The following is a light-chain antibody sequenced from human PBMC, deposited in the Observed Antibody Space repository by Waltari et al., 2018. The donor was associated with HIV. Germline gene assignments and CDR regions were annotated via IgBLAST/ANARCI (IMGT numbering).Light chain of an antibody. Sequence: DIQMTQSPSTLSASVGDRVTITCRAGQTISNLLAWYQQKPGKAPKLLIYEASTLDSGVPLRFSGSVSGTEFTLTISGLQPDDFATYYCQQFLTYPTFGQGTKLEIK. CDR2: EAS. CDR1: QTISNL. V-gene: IGKV1-5*03. CDR3: QQFLTYPT. J-gene: IGKJ2*01.